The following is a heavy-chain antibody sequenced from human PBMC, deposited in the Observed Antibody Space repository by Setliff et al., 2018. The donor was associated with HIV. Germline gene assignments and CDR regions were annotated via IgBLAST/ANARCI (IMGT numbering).Heavy chain of an antibody. Sequence: ASVKVSCKASGYTFTSYGISWVRQAPGQGLEWMGWISAYNGNTNYAQKLQGRVTMTTDTSSSTAYLDLRSLRSDDTAVYYCARDSDSFWSGYYAAFDYWGQGTLVTVSS. CDR1: GYTFTSYG. D-gene: IGHD3-3*01. CDR3: ARDSDSFWSGYYAAFDY. J-gene: IGHJ4*02. CDR2: ISAYNGNT. V-gene: IGHV1-18*01.